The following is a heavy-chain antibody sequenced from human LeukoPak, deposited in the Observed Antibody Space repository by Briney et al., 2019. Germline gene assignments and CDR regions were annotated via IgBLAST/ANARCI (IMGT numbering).Heavy chain of an antibody. CDR3: ARDVPAY. J-gene: IGHJ4*02. CDR1: RFSFSSYG. V-gene: IGHV3-30*02. CDR2: LQYDRTNV. D-gene: IGHD2-2*01. Sequence: GGSLRLSCAASRFSFSSYGMHWVRQAPGKGLEWVAYLQYDRTNVQYADSVRGRFTISRDNSKNILYLQMNSLRAEDTAMYYCARDVPAYWGQGTLVTVSS.